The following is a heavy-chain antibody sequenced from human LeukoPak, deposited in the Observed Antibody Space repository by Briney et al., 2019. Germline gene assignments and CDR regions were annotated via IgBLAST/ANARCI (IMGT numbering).Heavy chain of an antibody. CDR1: GGSISSSSYY. CDR3: ARQERGFLEWLSRRGNDAFDI. Sequence: SETLSLTCTVSGGSISSSSYYWGWIRQPPGKGLEWIGSIYYSGSTYYNPSLKSRVTISVDTSKNQFSLKLSSVTAADTAVYYCARQERGFLEWLSRRGNDAFDIWGQGTMVTVSS. D-gene: IGHD3-3*01. J-gene: IGHJ3*02. V-gene: IGHV4-39*01. CDR2: IYYSGST.